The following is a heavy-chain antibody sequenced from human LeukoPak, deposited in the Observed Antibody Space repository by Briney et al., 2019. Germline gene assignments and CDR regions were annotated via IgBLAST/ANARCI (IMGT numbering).Heavy chain of an antibody. Sequence: SETLSLTCTVSGGSISSYYWSWIRQPPGKGLEWIGYIYYSGSTNYNPSLKSRVTISVDTSKNQFSLKLSSVTAADTAVYHCAREDPEVRWFDPWGQGTLVTVSS. J-gene: IGHJ5*02. D-gene: IGHD2-21*01. CDR1: GGSISSYY. CDR3: AREDPEVRWFDP. CDR2: IYYSGST. V-gene: IGHV4-59*01.